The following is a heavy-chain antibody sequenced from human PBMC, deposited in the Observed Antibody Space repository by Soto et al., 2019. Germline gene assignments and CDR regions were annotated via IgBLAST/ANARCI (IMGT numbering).Heavy chain of an antibody. D-gene: IGHD6-25*01. J-gene: IGHJ6*02. CDR3: ARQPARAVNYYYYYGMDV. Sequence: GESLKISCKGSGYSFNSYWIGWVRQMPGKGLEWMGIIYPGDSDTRYSPSFQGQVTISADKSISTAYLQWSSLKASDTAMYYCARQPARAVNYYYYYGMDVWGQGTTGTV. CDR2: IYPGDSDT. CDR1: GYSFNSYW. V-gene: IGHV5-51*01.